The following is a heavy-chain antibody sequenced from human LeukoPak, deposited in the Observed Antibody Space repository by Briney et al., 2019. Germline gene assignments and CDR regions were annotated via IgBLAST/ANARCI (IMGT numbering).Heavy chain of an antibody. CDR1: GFTFSSYW. Sequence: GGSLRLSCAASGFTFSSYWMSWVRQAPGKGLEWVANMKCDGSEKYYVDSVKGRFTISRDNARNSLYLQMNSLRAEDTAVYYCARDIEAAGLFLDYWGQGTLVTVSS. J-gene: IGHJ4*02. D-gene: IGHD6-13*01. V-gene: IGHV3-7*01. CDR3: ARDIEAAGLFLDY. CDR2: MKCDGSEK.